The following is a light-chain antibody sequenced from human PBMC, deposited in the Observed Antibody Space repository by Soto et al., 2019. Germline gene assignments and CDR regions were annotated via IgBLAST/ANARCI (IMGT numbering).Light chain of an antibody. CDR3: QQYNKWPPL. CDR2: GAS. CDR1: QSLSSY. Sequence: EIVLTQSPATLSLSPGERATLSCRASQSLSSYLAWYQQKPGQAPRLLIYGASTRATGIPARFSGSGSGTEFTLTISSLQSEDLAVYYCQQYNKWPPLFGQGTRLEIK. V-gene: IGKV3-15*01. J-gene: IGKJ5*01.